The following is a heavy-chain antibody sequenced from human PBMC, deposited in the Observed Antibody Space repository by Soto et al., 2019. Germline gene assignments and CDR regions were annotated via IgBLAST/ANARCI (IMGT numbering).Heavy chain of an antibody. CDR2: ISYDGSNK. CDR1: GFTFSSYA. D-gene: IGHD2-2*01. CDR3: AKGGSTSRWPYYYGMDV. V-gene: IGHV3-30-3*01. Sequence: GGSLRLSCAASGFTFSSYAMHWVRQAPGKGLEWVAVISYDGSNKYYADSVKGRFTISRDNSKNTLYLQMNSLRAEDTAVYYCAKGGSTSRWPYYYGMDVWGQGTTVTVSS. J-gene: IGHJ6*02.